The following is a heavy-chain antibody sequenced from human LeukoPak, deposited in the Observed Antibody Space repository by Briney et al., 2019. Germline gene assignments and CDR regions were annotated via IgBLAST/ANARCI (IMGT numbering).Heavy chain of an antibody. CDR3: ARGFGSGSYAFDI. J-gene: IGHJ3*02. V-gene: IGHV1-2*06. CDR2: INPNSGVT. D-gene: IGHD3-10*01. CDR1: GYTFTGYY. Sequence: ASVKVSCKASGYTFTGYYMHWVRQAPGQGLEWMGRINPNSGVTNYAQKFQGRVTMTRDTSIGTAYMELSRLRSDDTAVYYCARGFGSGSYAFDIWGQGTMVTVSS.